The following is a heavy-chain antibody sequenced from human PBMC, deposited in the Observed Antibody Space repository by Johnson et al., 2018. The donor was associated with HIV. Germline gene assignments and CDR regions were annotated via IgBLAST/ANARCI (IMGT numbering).Heavy chain of an antibody. J-gene: IGHJ3*02. CDR3: ARDSPGEITMVQGVIGI. D-gene: IGHD3-10*01. CDR1: GFTFSSYG. V-gene: IGHV3-30*03. CDR2: ISYDGSNK. Sequence: QVQLVESGGGVVQPGRSLRLSCAASGFTFSSYGMHWVRQAPGKGLEWVAVISYDGSNKYYVDSVKGRFTISRDNSKNTLYLQMNSLRAEDTAVYYCARDSPGEITMVQGVIGIWGQGTMVTVSS.